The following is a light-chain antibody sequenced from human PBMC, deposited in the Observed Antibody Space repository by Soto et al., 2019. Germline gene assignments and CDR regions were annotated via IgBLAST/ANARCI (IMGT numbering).Light chain of an antibody. CDR1: QSIDNNH. CDR2: GTS. V-gene: IGKV3-20*01. Sequence: EIVLTQSPGTLSLSPGERVTLSCRASQSIDNNHLAWYQQRPGQAPRLLIHGTSNRATGIPDRFSGSGSGTDFTLPFSRLEPEVFALYYCESYGSPITFGGGTKGEIK. J-gene: IGKJ4*01. CDR3: ESYGSPIT.